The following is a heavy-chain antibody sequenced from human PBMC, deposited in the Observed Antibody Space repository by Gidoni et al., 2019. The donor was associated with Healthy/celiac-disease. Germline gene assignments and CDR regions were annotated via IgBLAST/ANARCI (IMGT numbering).Heavy chain of an antibody. Sequence: QVQLQQWGAGLLKPSETLSPTCAVYGGSFSGSYWSWIRQPPGKGLEWIGEINHSGSTNYNPSIKSRVTISVDTSKNQFSLKLSSVTAADTAVYYCARGQGYYDSSGYPRDAFDIWGQGTMVTVSS. V-gene: IGHV4-34*01. D-gene: IGHD3-22*01. CDR1: GGSFSGSY. J-gene: IGHJ3*02. CDR3: ARGQGYYDSSGYPRDAFDI. CDR2: INHSGST.